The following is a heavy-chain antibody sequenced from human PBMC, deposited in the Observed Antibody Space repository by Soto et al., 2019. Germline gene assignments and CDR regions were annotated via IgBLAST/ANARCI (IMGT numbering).Heavy chain of an antibody. CDR3: ARAKRYCSSTSCYPGYYYYMDV. J-gene: IGHJ6*03. CDR1: GGSFSGYY. CDR2: INHSGST. Sequence: PSETLSLTCAVYGGSFSGYYWSWIRQPPGKGLEWIGEINHSGSTNYNPSLKSRVTISVDTSKNQFSLKLSSVTAADTAVYYCARAKRYCSSTSCYPGYYYYMDVWGKGTTVTVS. V-gene: IGHV4-34*01. D-gene: IGHD2-2*01.